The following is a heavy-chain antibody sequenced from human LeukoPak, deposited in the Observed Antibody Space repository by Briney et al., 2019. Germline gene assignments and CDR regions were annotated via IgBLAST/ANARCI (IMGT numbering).Heavy chain of an antibody. CDR3: ARNVFLYYYDSSGTALFGY. CDR1: GFTFSSYW. V-gene: IGHV3-7*01. D-gene: IGHD3-22*01. J-gene: IGHJ4*02. Sequence: GGSLRLSCAASGFTFSSYWMSWVRQAPGKGLEWVANIKQDGSEKYYVDSVKGRFTISRDNAKNSLYLQMNSLRAEDTAVYYCARNVFLYYYDSSGTALFGYWGQGTLVTVSS. CDR2: IKQDGSEK.